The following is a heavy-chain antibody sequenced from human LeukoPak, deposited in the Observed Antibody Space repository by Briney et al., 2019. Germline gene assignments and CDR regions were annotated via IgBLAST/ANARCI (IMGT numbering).Heavy chain of an antibody. CDR1: GGTFSSYA. D-gene: IGHD3-10*01. J-gene: IGHJ5*02. V-gene: IGHV1-69*13. Sequence: ASVKVSCKASGGTFSSYAINWVRQAPGQGLEWMGGIIPIFGTPNYAQKFQGRVTITADESSSTTCMELSSLRSEDTAVYYCARGGSGSGNYHHPVSGGYWFDPWGQGTLVTVSS. CDR3: ARGGSGSGNYHHPVSGGYWFDP. CDR2: IIPIFGTP.